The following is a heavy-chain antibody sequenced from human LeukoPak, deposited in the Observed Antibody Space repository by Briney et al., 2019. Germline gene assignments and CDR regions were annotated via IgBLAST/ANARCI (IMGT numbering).Heavy chain of an antibody. CDR2: INAGNGNT. CDR1: GYTFTSYA. Sequence: ASVKVSCKASGYTFTSYAMHWVRQAPGQRLEWMGWINAGNGNTKYSQKFQGRVTITRDTSASTAYMELSSLRSEDTAVYYCARELIAARPCHPKLPDYWGQGTLVTVSS. V-gene: IGHV1-3*01. CDR3: ARELIAARPCHPKLPDY. D-gene: IGHD6-6*01. J-gene: IGHJ4*02.